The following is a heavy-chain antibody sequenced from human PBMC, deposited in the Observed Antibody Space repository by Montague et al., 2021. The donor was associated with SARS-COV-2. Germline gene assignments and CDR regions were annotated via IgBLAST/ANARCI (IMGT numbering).Heavy chain of an antibody. J-gene: IGHJ5*02. V-gene: IGHV4-61*01. Sequence: SETLSLTCTVTGDSLISDYYYWSCIRQPPGKGLEWIGFIYDSGSTNYNPSLHSRVTITIDTSKNQFSLNLMSGTPADTAVYYCVKGSGYPWGQGTLVTVSS. CDR2: IYDSGST. CDR1: GDSLISDYYY. D-gene: IGHD3-22*01. CDR3: VKGSGYP.